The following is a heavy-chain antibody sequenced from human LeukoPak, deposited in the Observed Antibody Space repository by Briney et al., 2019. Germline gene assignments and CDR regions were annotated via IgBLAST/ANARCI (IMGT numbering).Heavy chain of an antibody. Sequence: PGGSLRLSCAASGFTFSSYAMHWVRQAPGKGLEWVAVISYDGSNKYYADSVKGRFTISRDNSKNTLYLQMNSLRAEDMAVYYCASPKEYCSSTSCYSIGYWGQRTLVTVSS. V-gene: IGHV3-30-3*01. CDR1: GFTFSSYA. CDR3: ASPKEYCSSTSCYSIGY. D-gene: IGHD2-2*01. J-gene: IGHJ4*02. CDR2: ISYDGSNK.